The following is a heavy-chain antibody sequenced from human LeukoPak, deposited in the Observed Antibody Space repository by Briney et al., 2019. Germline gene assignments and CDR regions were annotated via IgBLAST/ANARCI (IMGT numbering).Heavy chain of an antibody. V-gene: IGHV3-11*04. Sequence: GGSLRLSCAASGFTFSDYYMSWIRQAPGKGLERVSYISSRGSTIYYADSVQGRFTISRDNSKNTLYLQMNSLRAEDTAVYYCAREIRGYYVAYWGQGTLITVSS. D-gene: IGHD3-22*01. CDR3: AREIRGYYVAY. CDR1: GFTFSDYY. CDR2: ISSRGSTI. J-gene: IGHJ4*02.